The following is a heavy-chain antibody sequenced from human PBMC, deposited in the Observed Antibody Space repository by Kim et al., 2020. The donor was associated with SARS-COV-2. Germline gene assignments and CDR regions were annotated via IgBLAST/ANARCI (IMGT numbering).Heavy chain of an antibody. J-gene: IGHJ4*02. CDR2: INTDGSAK. Sequence: GGSLRLSCAASGFTFSSYWMHWVRQVPGKGLVWVSNINTDGSAKYYADSVKGRFTTSRDNAKNTLYLQMNSLRAEDTATYYCARGYDYWGQGTVVTVSP. CDR3: ARGYDY. CDR1: GFTFSSYW. V-gene: IGHV3-74*01.